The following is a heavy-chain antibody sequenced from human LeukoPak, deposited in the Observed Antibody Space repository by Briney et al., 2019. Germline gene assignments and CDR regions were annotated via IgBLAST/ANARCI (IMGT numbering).Heavy chain of an antibody. J-gene: IGHJ3*02. D-gene: IGHD5-18*01. Sequence: SETLSLTCTVSGGSISSYYWSWIRQPAGKGLEWIGRIYTSGTTHYNPSLKSRVTISLDTSKNQFSLRLSSVTAADTAVYYCARSEYSYGADAFDIWGQGTMVTVSS. CDR3: ARSEYSYGADAFDI. CDR1: GGSISSYY. V-gene: IGHV4-4*07. CDR2: IYTSGTT.